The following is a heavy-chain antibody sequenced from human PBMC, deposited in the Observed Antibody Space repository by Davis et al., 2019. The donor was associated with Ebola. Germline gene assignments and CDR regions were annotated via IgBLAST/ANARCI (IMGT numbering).Heavy chain of an antibody. D-gene: IGHD5-24*01. Sequence: SVKVSCKASGYTFTSYGISWVRQAPGQGLEWMGGIIPIFGTANYAQKFQGRVTITADESTSTAYMELSSLRSEDTAVYYCARDREEMATMMEYWGQGTLVTVSS. J-gene: IGHJ4*02. CDR3: ARDREEMATMMEY. CDR1: GYTFTSYG. V-gene: IGHV1-69*13. CDR2: IIPIFGTA.